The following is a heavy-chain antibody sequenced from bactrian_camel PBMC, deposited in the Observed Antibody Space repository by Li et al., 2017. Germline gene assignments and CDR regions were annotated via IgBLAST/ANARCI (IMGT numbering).Heavy chain of an antibody. CDR1: GYGYISAC. D-gene: IGHD3*01. J-gene: IGHJ6*01. Sequence: HVQLVESGGDSVQAGGSLTLSCEASGYGYISACMGWYRQAPGKEREGVAAIDADGSTSYADAVKGRFTISQDYANQTVYLQMDSLKPEDTARYYCAADECVAGSHGGMMELYLSGVLNFGYWGQGTQVTVS. CDR3: AADECVAGSHGGMMELYLSGVLNFGY. V-gene: IGHV3S53*01. CDR2: IDADGST.